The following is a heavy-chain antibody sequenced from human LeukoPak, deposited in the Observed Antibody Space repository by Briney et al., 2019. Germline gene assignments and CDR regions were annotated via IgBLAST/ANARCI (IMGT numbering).Heavy chain of an antibody. CDR2: IIPIFGTA. D-gene: IGHD3-22*01. V-gene: IGHV1-69*13. J-gene: IGHJ4*02. CDR3: ARVGYYYDSSGYYQFDY. CDR1: GYTFTSYA. Sequence: ASVKVSCKASGYTFTSYAISWVRQAPGQGLEWMGGIIPIFGTANYAQKFQGRVTITADESTSTAYMELSSLRSEDTAVYYCARVGYYYDSSGYYQFDYWGQGTLVTVSS.